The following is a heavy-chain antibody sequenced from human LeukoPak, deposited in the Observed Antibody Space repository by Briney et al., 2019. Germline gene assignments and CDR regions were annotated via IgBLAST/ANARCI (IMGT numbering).Heavy chain of an antibody. J-gene: IGHJ4*02. Sequence: ASVKVSCKASGYTFTSYGISWVRQAPGQGLEWMGWISAYNGNTNYARKLQGRVTMTADTSKSTAYTELRRLSSDATAVYYRARRGMARDFDYCGQGTLCSVSS. CDR1: GYTFTSYG. V-gene: IGHV1-18*01. D-gene: IGHD6-13*01. CDR3: ARRGMARDFDY. CDR2: ISAYNGNT.